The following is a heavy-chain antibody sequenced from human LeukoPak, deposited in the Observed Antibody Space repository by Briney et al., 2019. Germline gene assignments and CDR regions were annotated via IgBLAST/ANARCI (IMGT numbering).Heavy chain of an antibody. CDR1: GGSFSTYS. J-gene: IGHJ4*02. CDR2: LSHAGTN. V-gene: IGHV4-34*01. Sequence: PSETLPLTCAVYGGSFSTYSWGWIRQPPGKGLQWIVTLSHAGTNYYNPSLKSRVTMPVDRSKNQFSLKLTSVTATDTAVYYCARLRGGVQLWGDWGQGTLVTVSS. CDR3: ARLRGGVQLWGD. D-gene: IGHD5-18*01.